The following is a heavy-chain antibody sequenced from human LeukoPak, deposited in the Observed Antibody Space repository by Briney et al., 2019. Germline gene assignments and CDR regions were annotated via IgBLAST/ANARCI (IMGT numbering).Heavy chain of an antibody. CDR2: VYFNGNT. Sequence: SETLSLTCTVSGDSISSSSYNWGWIRQPPGKGLEWVGNVYFNGNTYYNPSLKSRVAISVDTSKNQFSLNLRSVTAADTAVYYCERQGGGGRAFDIWGQGTMATVSS. J-gene: IGHJ3*02. D-gene: IGHD1-26*01. V-gene: IGHV4-39*01. CDR1: GDSISSSSYN. CDR3: ERQGGGGRAFDI.